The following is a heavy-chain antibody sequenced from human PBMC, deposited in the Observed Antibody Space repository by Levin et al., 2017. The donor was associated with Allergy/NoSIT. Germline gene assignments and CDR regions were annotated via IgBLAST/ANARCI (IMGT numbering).Heavy chain of an antibody. V-gene: IGHV4-30-2*01. CDR1: GGSIRSGGYS. CDR3: ARVAGYSYGYYFDY. D-gene: IGHD5-18*01. Sequence: PSPTLSLPCAVSGGSIRSGGYSWRWIRQPPGKGLEWIGNIYLSGSTYYNPSLKSRVTISVDRSKNQFSLNLSSVTAADTAVYYCARVAGYSYGYYFDYWGQGTLVTVSS. J-gene: IGHJ4*02. CDR2: IYLSGST.